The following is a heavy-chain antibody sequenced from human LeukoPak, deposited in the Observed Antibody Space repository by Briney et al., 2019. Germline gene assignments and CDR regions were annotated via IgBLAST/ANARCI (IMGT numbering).Heavy chain of an antibody. CDR3: AKDWDYYGSGSYSDY. J-gene: IGHJ4*02. D-gene: IGHD3-10*01. CDR2: ISANGGRT. CDR1: GFSFSSFF. V-gene: IGHV3-64*01. Sequence: GGSLRLSCAASGFSFSSFFVHWVRQAPGKGLEYVSGISANGGRTYYANSVKGRFTISRDNSKNTLYLQMNSLRAEDTAVYYCAKDWDYYGSGSYSDYWGQGTLVTVSS.